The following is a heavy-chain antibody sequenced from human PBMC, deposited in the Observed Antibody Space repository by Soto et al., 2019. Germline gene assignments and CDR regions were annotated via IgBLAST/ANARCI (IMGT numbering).Heavy chain of an antibody. D-gene: IGHD3-10*01. V-gene: IGHV4-4*02. CDR1: GGSISSSNW. CDR2: IYHSGST. CDR3: AGNLNYYGSGSYYNDAFDI. Sequence: PSETLSLTCAVSGGSISSSNWWSCVRQPPGKGLEWIGEIYHSGSTNYNPSLKSRVTISVDKSKNQFSLKLSSVTAADTAVYYCAGNLNYYGSGSYYNDAFDIWGQGTMVTVSS. J-gene: IGHJ3*02.